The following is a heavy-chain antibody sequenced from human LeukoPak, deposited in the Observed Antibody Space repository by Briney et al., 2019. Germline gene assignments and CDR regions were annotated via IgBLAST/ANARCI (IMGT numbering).Heavy chain of an antibody. CDR2: IKSKKDGGTT. CDR1: GLTVSNVW. D-gene: IGHD3-22*01. J-gene: IGHJ4*02. Sequence: GGSLRLSCAVSGLTVSNVWMNWVRQAPGKGLEWVGRIKSKKDGGTTEFAAPVRGRFTISRDDSQNTLYLQMNRLTSDDTAVYYCTQGSGFYYDYWGQGTLVTVSS. CDR3: TQGSGFYYDY. V-gene: IGHV3-15*07.